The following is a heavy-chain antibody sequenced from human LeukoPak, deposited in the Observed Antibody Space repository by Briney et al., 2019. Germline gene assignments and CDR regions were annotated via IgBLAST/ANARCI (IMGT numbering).Heavy chain of an antibody. D-gene: IGHD3-22*01. CDR2: IIPIFGTA. J-gene: IGHJ4*02. CDR1: GGTFSSYA. Sequence: SVKVSCKASGGTFSSYAISWVRQAPGQGLEWMGGIIPIFGTANYAQKFRGRVTITADESTSTAYVELSSLRSEDTAVYYCASPKGVQYYDSSGYYNLDYWGQGTLVTVSS. CDR3: ASPKGVQYYDSSGYYNLDY. V-gene: IGHV1-69*13.